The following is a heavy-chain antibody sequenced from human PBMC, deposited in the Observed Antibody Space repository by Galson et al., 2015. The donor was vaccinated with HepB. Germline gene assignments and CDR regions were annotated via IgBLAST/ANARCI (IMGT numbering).Heavy chain of an antibody. V-gene: IGHV3-23*01. Sequence: SLRLSCAASGFTFSNYGMTWIRQAPGKGLEWVSGISGSGGNTHDADSVKGRFTISRDNSKNMLYLQMNSLRAEDTAAYYCAKWDGYGDHWGQGTLVTVSS. CDR3: AKWDGYGDH. CDR2: ISGSGGNT. CDR1: GFTFSNYG. J-gene: IGHJ4*02. D-gene: IGHD3-22*01.